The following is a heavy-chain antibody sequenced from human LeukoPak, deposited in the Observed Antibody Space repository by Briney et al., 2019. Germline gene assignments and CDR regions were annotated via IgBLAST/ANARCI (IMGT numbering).Heavy chain of an antibody. Sequence: GGSLRLSCAASGFTFSSYAMHWVRQAPGKGQEWVAVISYDGSNKYYADSVKGRFTISRDNSKNTLYLQMNSLRAEDTAVYYCARESGYSSGWYGAFDIWGQGTMVTVSS. CDR2: ISYDGSNK. J-gene: IGHJ3*02. D-gene: IGHD6-19*01. V-gene: IGHV3-30-3*01. CDR1: GFTFSSYA. CDR3: ARESGYSSGWYGAFDI.